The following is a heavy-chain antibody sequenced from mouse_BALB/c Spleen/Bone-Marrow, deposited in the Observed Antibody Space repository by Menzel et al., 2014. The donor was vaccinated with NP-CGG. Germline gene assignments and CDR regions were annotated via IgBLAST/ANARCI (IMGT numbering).Heavy chain of an antibody. CDR1: GFSLTGYG. J-gene: IGHJ4*01. D-gene: IGHD4-1*01. CDR2: IWGDGST. Sequence: VKLVESGPGLVAPSQGLSITCTVSGFSLTGYGVNWVRQPPGKGLEWLGMIWGDGSTDYNSALKSRLSISKDNSKSQVFLKMNGLQTDDTARYYCARTLGHYAMDYWGQGTSVTVSS. CDR3: ARTLGHYAMDY. V-gene: IGHV2-6-7*01.